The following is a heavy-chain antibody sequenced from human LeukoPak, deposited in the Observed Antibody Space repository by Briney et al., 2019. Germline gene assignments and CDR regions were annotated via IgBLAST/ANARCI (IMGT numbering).Heavy chain of an antibody. J-gene: IGHJ4*02. CDR2: ISSSSSYI. Sequence: GGSLRLSCAASGFTYSSYSMNWVRQAPGKGLEWVSSISSSSSYIYYADSVKGRFTISRDNAKNSLYLQMNSLRAEDTAVYYCAKDQPTAYFDYWGQGSLVTVSS. D-gene: IGHD2-2*01. CDR3: AKDQPTAYFDY. CDR1: GFTYSSYS. V-gene: IGHV3-21*01.